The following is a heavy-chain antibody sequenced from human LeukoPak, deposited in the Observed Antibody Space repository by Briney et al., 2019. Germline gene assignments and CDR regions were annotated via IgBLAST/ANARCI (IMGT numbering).Heavy chain of an antibody. J-gene: IGHJ4*02. V-gene: IGHV3-7*03. CDR1: GFTFGKYW. D-gene: IGHD3/OR15-3a*01. CDR2: IKLDESEK. Sequence: GGSLRLSCVASGFTFGKYWMSWVRQAPGKGLEWVANIKLDESEKNYVDSVKGRFTISRDNTKNSLYLQMNSLRAEDTAVFYCARDQYDTWSRRGNFDSWGQGTLVIVSS. CDR3: ARDQYDTWSRRGNFDS.